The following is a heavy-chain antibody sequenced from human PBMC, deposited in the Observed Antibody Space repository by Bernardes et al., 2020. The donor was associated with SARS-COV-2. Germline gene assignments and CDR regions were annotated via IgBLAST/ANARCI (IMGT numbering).Heavy chain of an antibody. D-gene: IGHD3-10*01. V-gene: IGHV2-5*02. CDR2: IYWDDDK. CDR3: AHRPVWFGDYKWFDP. Sequence: SDPTLVKPTQTLTLTCTFSGFSLSTSGVGVGWIRQPPGKALEWLALIYWDDDKRYSPSLKSRLTITKDTSKNQVVLIMTNMDPVDTATYYCAHRPVWFGDYKWFDPWGQGTLITVSS. CDR1: GFSLSTSGVG. J-gene: IGHJ5*02.